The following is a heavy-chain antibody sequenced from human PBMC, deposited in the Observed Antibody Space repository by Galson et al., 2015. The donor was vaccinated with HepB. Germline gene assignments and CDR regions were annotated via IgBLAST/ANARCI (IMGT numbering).Heavy chain of an antibody. CDR3: ARDQAGYSSAWLGVCP. CDR2: IIPIFDKT. CDR1: GGTFSSYT. V-gene: IGHV1-69*13. Sequence: SVKVSCKASGGTFSSYTINWVRQAHGQGLEWMGGIIPIFDKTYYAQRLQGRITITADDSRSTDYMELRSLRYEYTAVYYCARDQAGYSSAWLGVCPWGQGTLVTVSS. J-gene: IGHJ5*02. D-gene: IGHD6-19*01.